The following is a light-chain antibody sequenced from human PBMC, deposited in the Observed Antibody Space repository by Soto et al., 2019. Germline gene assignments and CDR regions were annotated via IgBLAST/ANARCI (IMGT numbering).Light chain of an antibody. V-gene: IGLV2-23*02. CDR2: QVT. CDR1: GSDVGSYNL. CDR3: FFFGGSPWV. Sequence: QSALTQPASVSGSPGQSITISCSGTGSDVGSYNLVSWYKHHPGKAPKLIIYQVTKRPSGVSNRFSGSKSGNTASLTISGLQFWGRGGFLRFFFGGSPWVFGGGTKVTVL. J-gene: IGLJ3*02.